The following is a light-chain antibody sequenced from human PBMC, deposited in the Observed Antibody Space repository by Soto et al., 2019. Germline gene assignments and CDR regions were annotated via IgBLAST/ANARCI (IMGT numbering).Light chain of an antibody. V-gene: IGKV1-5*03. CDR3: QHYKESST. Sequence: DIQMTQSPSPLSASVGDRVTITCRASQSISSWLAWYQQKTGKAPKLLIYEASSSQIGVPPRVSASGFETEFTLTISSLQPDDFATYYCQHYKESSTFGQGTRLAIK. J-gene: IGKJ1*01. CDR1: QSISSW. CDR2: EAS.